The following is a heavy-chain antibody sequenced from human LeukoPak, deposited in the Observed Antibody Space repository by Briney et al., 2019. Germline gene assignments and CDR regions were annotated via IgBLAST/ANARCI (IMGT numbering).Heavy chain of an antibody. CDR2: IYSGGST. CDR3: ARVKDEMATLYFDY. D-gene: IGHD5-24*01. Sequence: GGSLRLSCAASGFTVSSNYMSWVRQAPGKGLEWVSVIYSGGSTYYADSVKGRFTISRDNSKNTLYLQMNSLRAEDTAVYYCARVKDEMATLYFDYWGREPWSPSPQ. CDR1: GFTVSSNY. J-gene: IGHJ4*02. V-gene: IGHV3-53*01.